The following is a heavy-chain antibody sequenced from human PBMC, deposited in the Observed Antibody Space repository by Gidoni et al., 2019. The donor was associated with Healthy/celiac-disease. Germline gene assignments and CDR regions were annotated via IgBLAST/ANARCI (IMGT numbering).Heavy chain of an antibody. J-gene: IGHJ4*02. V-gene: IGHV4-34*01. Sequence: QVQLQQWGAGLLKPSETLSLTCAVYGGSFSGYYWSWIRQPPGKGLEWIGEINHSGSTNYNPSLKSRVTISVDTSKNQFSLKLSSVTAADTAVYYCAREAPPPYYDFWSGYYRLATYFDYWGQGTLVTVSS. CDR1: GGSFSGYY. CDR3: AREAPPPYYDFWSGYYRLATYFDY. D-gene: IGHD3-3*01. CDR2: INHSGST.